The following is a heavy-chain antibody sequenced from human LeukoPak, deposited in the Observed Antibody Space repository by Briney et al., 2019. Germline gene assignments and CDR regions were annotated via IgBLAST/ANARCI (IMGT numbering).Heavy chain of an antibody. CDR3: ARDLLDIPLAYYMDV. Sequence: PGGSLRLSCAASGFTFSSYGMSWVRQAPGKGLEWVANIKQDGSEKYYVDSVKGRFTISRDNAKNSLYLQMNSLRAEDTAVYYCARDLLDIPLAYYMDVWGKGTTVTVSS. CDR1: GFTFSSYG. V-gene: IGHV3-7*01. J-gene: IGHJ6*03. CDR2: IKQDGSEK. D-gene: IGHD1-1*01.